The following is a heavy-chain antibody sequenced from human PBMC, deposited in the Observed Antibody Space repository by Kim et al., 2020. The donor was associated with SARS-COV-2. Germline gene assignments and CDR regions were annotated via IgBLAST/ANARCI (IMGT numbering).Heavy chain of an antibody. D-gene: IGHD3-3*01. V-gene: IGHV3-11*05. Sequence: RFTISRDNAKNSLYLQMNSLRAEDTAVYYCARGLNYDFWSGYYTIAAFDIWGQGTMVTVSS. J-gene: IGHJ3*02. CDR3: ARGLNYDFWSGYYTIAAFDI.